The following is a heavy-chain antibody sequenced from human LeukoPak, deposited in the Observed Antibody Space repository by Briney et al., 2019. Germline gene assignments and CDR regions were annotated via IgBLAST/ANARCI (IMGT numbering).Heavy chain of an antibody. J-gene: IGHJ4*02. CDR1: GFTFSSYD. V-gene: IGHV3-21*06. CDR2: ITSGGTYT. CDR3: ARGHYDILTASYKWTPDY. D-gene: IGHD3-9*01. Sequence: GGSLRLSCAAPGFTFSSYDMHWVRQATGKGLEWVSSITSGGTYTYYADSVKGRFTTSRDNAKNSLSLQLSSLRAEDTAVYYCARGHYDILTASYKWTPDYWGQGILVTVSS.